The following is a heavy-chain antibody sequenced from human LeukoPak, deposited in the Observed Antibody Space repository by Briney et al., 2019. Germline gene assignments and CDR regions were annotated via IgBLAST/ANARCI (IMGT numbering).Heavy chain of an antibody. CDR1: GFTFSSYG. CDR3: AAGRYFDWLSGPDAFDI. Sequence: GGSLRLSCAASGFTFSSYGMHWVRQAPGKGLEWVAVISYDGSNKYYADSVKGRFTISRDNSKNTLYLRMNSLRAEDTAVYYCAAGRYFDWLSGPDAFDIWGQGTMVTVSS. J-gene: IGHJ3*02. V-gene: IGHV3-30*03. D-gene: IGHD3-9*01. CDR2: ISYDGSNK.